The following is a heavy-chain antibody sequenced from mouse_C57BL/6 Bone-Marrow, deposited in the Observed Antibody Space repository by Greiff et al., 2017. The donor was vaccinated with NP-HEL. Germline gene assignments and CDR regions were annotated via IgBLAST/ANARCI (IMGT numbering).Heavy chain of an antibody. CDR1: GYTFTSSW. D-gene: IGHD3-2*02. J-gene: IGHJ4*01. Sequence: QVQLQQPGTELVKPGASVKLSCKASGYTFTSSWMHWVKQRPGQGLEWIGNINPSNGGTNYNEKFKSKATLTVDKSSSTAYMQLSSLTSEDSAVYYCARTRRLRLQYYAMDDWGQGTSVTVSS. CDR3: ARTRRLRLQYYAMDD. CDR2: INPSNGGT. V-gene: IGHV1-53*01.